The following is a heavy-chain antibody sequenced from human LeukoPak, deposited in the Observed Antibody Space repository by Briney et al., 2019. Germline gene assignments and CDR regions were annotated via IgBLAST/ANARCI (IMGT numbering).Heavy chain of an antibody. J-gene: IGHJ4*01. D-gene: IGHD4/OR15-4a*01. CDR2: ISSNGGST. V-gene: IGHV3-64D*06. CDR3: VKRLNNYFDY. CDR1: GFTFSSYA. Sequence: PGGSLRLSCSASGFTFSSYAMHWVRQAPGKGLEFVSGISSNGGSTYYTDPVKGRLTISRDNSKNTVYLQMSSLRPEDTAVYFCVKRLNNYFDYWGQEPWSPSPQ.